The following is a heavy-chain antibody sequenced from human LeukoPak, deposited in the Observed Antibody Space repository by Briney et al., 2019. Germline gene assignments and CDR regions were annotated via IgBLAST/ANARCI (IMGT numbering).Heavy chain of an antibody. CDR1: GCTFSNYA. D-gene: IGHD2-2*01. J-gene: IGHJ4*02. V-gene: IGHV3-30-3*01. CDR3: ARASEYCRSIICPTGN. Sequence: GGSLRLSCATSGCTFSNYAMNWVRKAPGKGLEWVAVLSSDGSNEYYADSVKGRFTISRDNSKNTLYLQMSSLGVEDTAVYYCARASEYCRSIICPTGNWGQGTLVTVSS. CDR2: LSSDGSNE.